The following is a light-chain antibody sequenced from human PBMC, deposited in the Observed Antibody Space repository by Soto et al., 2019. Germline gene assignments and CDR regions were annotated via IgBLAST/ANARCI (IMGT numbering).Light chain of an antibody. V-gene: IGKV3-11*01. Sequence: EIVLTQSPATLSLSPGERATLSCRASQSVSSYLAWYQQRPGQAPRLLIYDASNTATGIPARFSGSGPGTDFTLTIRSLEPEDCAVYYCQQRSNWPLTFGGGTKVDIK. J-gene: IGKJ4*01. CDR3: QQRSNWPLT. CDR1: QSVSSY. CDR2: DAS.